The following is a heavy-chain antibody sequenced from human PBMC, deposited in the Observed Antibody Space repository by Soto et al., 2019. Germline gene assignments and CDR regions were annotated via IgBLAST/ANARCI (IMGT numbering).Heavy chain of an antibody. CDR3: ARGGTIAARPSWNY. V-gene: IGHV3-30-3*01. D-gene: IGHD6-6*01. Sequence: PGGSLRLSCAAYGFTFSSYAMHWVRQAPGKGLEWVAVISYDGSNKYYADSVKGRFTISRDNSKNTLYLQMNSLRAEDTAVYYCARGGTIAARPSWNYWGQGTLVTVSS. CDR1: GFTFSSYA. CDR2: ISYDGSNK. J-gene: IGHJ4*02.